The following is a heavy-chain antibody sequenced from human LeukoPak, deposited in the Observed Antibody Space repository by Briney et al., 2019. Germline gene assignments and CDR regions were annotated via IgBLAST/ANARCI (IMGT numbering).Heavy chain of an antibody. J-gene: IGHJ4*02. V-gene: IGHV3-21*04. Sequence: PGGSLRLSCAASGFTFSSYSMNWVRQAPGKGLEWVSSISSSSSYIYYADSVKGRFTISRDNAKNSLYLQMNSLRAEDTAVYYCARDRPDYSNYFDYWGQGTLVTVSS. CDR2: ISSSSSYI. D-gene: IGHD4-4*01. CDR3: ARDRPDYSNYFDY. CDR1: GFTFSSYS.